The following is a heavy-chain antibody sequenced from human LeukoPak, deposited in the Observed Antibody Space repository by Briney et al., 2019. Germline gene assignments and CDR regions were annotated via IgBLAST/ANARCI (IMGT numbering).Heavy chain of an antibody. CDR1: GGSFSSYY. CDR3: ARGHAPAPSYGRNYYMDV. J-gene: IGHJ6*03. CDR2: INHSGST. V-gene: IGHV4-34*01. Sequence: SETLSLTCAVYGGSFSSYYWSWIRQPPGKGLEWIGEINHSGSTNYNPSLKSRVTISVDTSKNQFSLKVSSLTAADTAVYYCARGHAPAPSYGRNYYMDVWGKGTTVTVSS. D-gene: IGHD5-18*01.